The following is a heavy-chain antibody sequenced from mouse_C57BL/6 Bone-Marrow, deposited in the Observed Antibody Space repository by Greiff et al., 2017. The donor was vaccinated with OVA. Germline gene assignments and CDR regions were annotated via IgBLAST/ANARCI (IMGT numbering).Heavy chain of an antibody. CDR1: GFTFSSYA. Sequence: EVQLVESGGGLVKPGGSLKLSCAASGFTFSSYAMSWVRQTPEKRLEWVATISDGGSYTCYPDNVKGRFTISRDNAKNTLYLQMSHLKSEDTAMYYCARERGCYRKYYFDYWGQGTTLTVSS. CDR3: ARERGCYRKYYFDY. J-gene: IGHJ2*01. V-gene: IGHV5-4*01. CDR2: ISDGGSYT. D-gene: IGHD1-3*01.